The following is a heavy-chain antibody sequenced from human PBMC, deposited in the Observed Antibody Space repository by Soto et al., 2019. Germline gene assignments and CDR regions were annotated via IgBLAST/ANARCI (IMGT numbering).Heavy chain of an antibody. CDR1: GGSFSGYY. D-gene: IGHD2-2*01. V-gene: IGHV4-34*01. CDR2: INHSGST. CDR3: ARGYIVVVPAAIRAGGDLNGSFDY. Sequence: QVQLQQWGAGLLKPSETLSLTCAVYGGSFSGYYWSWIRQPPGKGLEWIGEINHSGSTNYNPSLKRRVTISVATSKNQFSLKLSSVPAADTAVYYCARGYIVVVPAAIRAGGDLNGSFDYWGQGTLVTVSS. J-gene: IGHJ4*02.